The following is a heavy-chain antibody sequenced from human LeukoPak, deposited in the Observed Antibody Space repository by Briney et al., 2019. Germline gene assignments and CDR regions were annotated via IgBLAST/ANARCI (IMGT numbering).Heavy chain of an antibody. CDR2: ISSSGSTI. CDR3: ARALGRGSWYGKSGGFDY. V-gene: IGHV3-48*03. Sequence: GGSLRLSCAASGFTFSSYEMNWVRQAPGKGLEWVSYISSSGSTIYYADSVKGRFTISRDNAKNSLFLQMNSLRAEDTAVYYCARALGRGSWYGKSGGFDYWGQGTLVTVSS. CDR1: GFTFSSYE. J-gene: IGHJ4*02. D-gene: IGHD6-13*01.